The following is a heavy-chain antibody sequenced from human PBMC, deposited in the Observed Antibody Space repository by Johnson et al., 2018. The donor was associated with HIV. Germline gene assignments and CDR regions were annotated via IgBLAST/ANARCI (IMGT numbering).Heavy chain of an antibody. V-gene: IGHV3-66*02. D-gene: IGHD6-19*01. J-gene: IGHJ3*02. CDR2: IYSGGST. Sequence: VQLVESGGGVVRPGRSLRLSCAASGFTVSSNYMSWVRQAPGKGLEWVSVIYSGGSTYYADSVKGRFTISRDNSKNTLYLQMNSLRAEDTAVYYCARDRLYSSGWYGTDAFDIWGQGTMVTVSS. CDR1: GFTVSSNY. CDR3: ARDRLYSSGWYGTDAFDI.